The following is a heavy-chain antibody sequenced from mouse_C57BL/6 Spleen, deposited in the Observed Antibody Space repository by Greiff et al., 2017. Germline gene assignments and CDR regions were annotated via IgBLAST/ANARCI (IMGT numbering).Heavy chain of an antibody. CDR1: GFTFSSYA. V-gene: IGHV5-4*01. CDR3: AREATVVAPYYFDY. J-gene: IGHJ2*01. CDR2: ISDGGSYT. Sequence: EVQLVESGGGLVKPGGSLKLSCAASGFTFSSYAMSWVRQTPEKRLEWVATISDGGSYTYYPDNVKGRFTISRDNAKNNLYLQMSHLKSEDTAMYYCAREATVVAPYYFDYWGQGTTLTVSS. D-gene: IGHD1-1*01.